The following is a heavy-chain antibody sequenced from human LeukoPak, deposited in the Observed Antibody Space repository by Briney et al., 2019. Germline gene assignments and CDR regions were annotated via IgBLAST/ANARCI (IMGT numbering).Heavy chain of an antibody. CDR2: INHSGST. V-gene: IGHV4-34*01. CDR3: ARGGLLWFGAPSDGMDV. J-gene: IGHJ6*02. D-gene: IGHD3-10*01. Sequence: SETLSLTCAVYGGSFSGYYWSWIRQPPGKGLEWIGEINHSGSTNYNPSLKSRVTISIDTSKNQFSLKLSSVTAADTAVYYCARGGLLWFGAPSDGMDVWGQGTTVTVSS. CDR1: GGSFSGYY.